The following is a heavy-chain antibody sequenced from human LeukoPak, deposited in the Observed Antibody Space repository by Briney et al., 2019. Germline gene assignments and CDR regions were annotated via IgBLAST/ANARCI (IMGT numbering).Heavy chain of an antibody. Sequence: GGSLRLSCAASGFTFSSYGMHWVRQAPGKGLEWVAVISYDGSNKYYADSVKGRFTISRDNSKNTLYLQMNSLRAEDTAVYYCARDDSSGYTSFDYWGQGTLVTVSS. CDR3: ARDDSSGYTSFDY. V-gene: IGHV3-30*03. J-gene: IGHJ4*02. D-gene: IGHD3-22*01. CDR2: ISYDGSNK. CDR1: GFTFSSYG.